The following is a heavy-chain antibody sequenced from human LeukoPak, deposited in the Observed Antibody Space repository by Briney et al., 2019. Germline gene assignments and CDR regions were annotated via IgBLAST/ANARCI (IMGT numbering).Heavy chain of an antibody. CDR2: IYYSGST. CDR1: GGSITNNY. J-gene: IGHJ3*02. CDR3: ARDWYDAFDI. Sequence: PSETLSLTCTVSGGSITNNYWSWIRQPPGKGLEWIGFIYYSGSTDYSPSLRSRVTLSIDTSKNHFSLRLTSVTAADTAVYYCARDWYDAFDIWGQGTMVTVSS. V-gene: IGHV4-59*01. D-gene: IGHD6-13*01.